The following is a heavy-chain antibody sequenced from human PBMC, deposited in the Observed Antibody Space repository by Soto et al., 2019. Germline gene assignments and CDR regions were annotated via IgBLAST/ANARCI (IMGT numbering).Heavy chain of an antibody. CDR3: ARDKITGLFDY. D-gene: IGHD2-8*02. CDR1: GGSVSSGDYY. CDR2: INHSGST. Sequence: PSETLSLTCSVSGGSVSSGDYYWTWIRQPPGTELEWIGEINHSGSTNYNPSLKSRVTISVDTSKNQFSLKLTSVTAADTAVYYCARDKITGLFDYWGQGTLVTVSS. J-gene: IGHJ4*02. V-gene: IGHV4-61*08.